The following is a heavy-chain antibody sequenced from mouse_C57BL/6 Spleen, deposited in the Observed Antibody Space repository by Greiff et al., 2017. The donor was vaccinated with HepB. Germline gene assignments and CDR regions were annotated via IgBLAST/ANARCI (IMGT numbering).Heavy chain of an antibody. CDR3: AIYDYDEGCSDY. V-gene: IGHV1-18*01. CDR1: GYTFTDYN. CDR2: INPNNGGT. D-gene: IGHD2-4*01. J-gene: IGHJ2*01. Sequence: EVQLQQSGPELVKPGASVKIPCKASGYTFTDYNMDWVKQSHGKSLEWIGDINPNNGGTIYNQKFKGKATLTVDKSSSTAYMELRSLTSEDTAVYYCAIYDYDEGCSDYWGQGTTLTVSS.